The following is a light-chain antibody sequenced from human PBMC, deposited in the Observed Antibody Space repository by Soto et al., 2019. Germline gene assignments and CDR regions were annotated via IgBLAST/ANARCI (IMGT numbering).Light chain of an antibody. CDR3: QKYNSAPRT. CDR2: DAS. Sequence: EIVLTQSPGTLSLSPGARAILSCRASQSVSSNLAWYQQKPGQAPRLLIYDASTRATGVPARFSGSGSGTEFTLTINSLQPEDVATYYCQKYNSAPRTFGQGTKVDTK. V-gene: IGKV3-15*01. CDR1: QSVSSN. J-gene: IGKJ1*01.